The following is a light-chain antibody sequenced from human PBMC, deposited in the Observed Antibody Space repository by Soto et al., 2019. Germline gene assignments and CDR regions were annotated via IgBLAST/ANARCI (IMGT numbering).Light chain of an antibody. J-gene: IGKJ2*01. Sequence: EIVMTQSPATLSVSAGERVTLSCRASQRVSSNLAWYQQKPGQAPRLLIYAASTRATGIPARFSGSGSGTEFTLTISSRQSQDFSVYYCQQYNNWPPYTFGQGTKLEIK. CDR1: QRVSSN. CDR3: QQYNNWPPYT. CDR2: AAS. V-gene: IGKV3-15*01.